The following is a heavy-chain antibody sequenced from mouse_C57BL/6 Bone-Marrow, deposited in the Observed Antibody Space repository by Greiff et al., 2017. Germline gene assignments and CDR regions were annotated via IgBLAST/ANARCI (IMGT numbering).Heavy chain of an antibody. CDR1: GYTFTNYW. CDR2: IYPGGGYT. J-gene: IGHJ1*03. Sequence: LVESGAELVRPGTSVKMSCKASGYTFTNYWIGWAKQRPGHGLEWIGDIYPGGGYTNYNEKFKGKATLTADKSSSTAYMQISSLTSEDSAIYYCARWGITGYFDVWGTGTTVTVSS. V-gene: IGHV1-63*01. D-gene: IGHD2-4*01. CDR3: ARWGITGYFDV.